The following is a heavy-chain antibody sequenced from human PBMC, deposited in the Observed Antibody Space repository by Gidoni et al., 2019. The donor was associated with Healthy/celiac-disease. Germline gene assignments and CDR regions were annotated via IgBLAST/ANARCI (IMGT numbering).Heavy chain of an antibody. J-gene: IGHJ5*02. D-gene: IGHD3-10*01. CDR1: GFTFSSLA. CDR2: ISGSGGST. CDR3: ANGRITMVRGDSP. Sequence: EVQLVESGGGLVQPGGSLRPSCAASGFTFSSLAMSWARQAPGKGLEWVSAISGSGGSTYYADSVKGRFTISRDNSKNTLYLQMNSLRAEDTAVYYCANGRITMVRGDSPWGQGTLVTVSS. V-gene: IGHV3-23*04.